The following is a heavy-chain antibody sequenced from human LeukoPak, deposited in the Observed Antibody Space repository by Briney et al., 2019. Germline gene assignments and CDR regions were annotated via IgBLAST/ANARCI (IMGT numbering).Heavy chain of an antibody. V-gene: IGHV1-18*01. J-gene: IGHJ4*02. Sequence: ASVKVSCYASGYTFTSYGISWVRQAPGQGLEWMGWISAYNGNTNYAQKLQGRVTMTTDTSTSTAYMELRSLRSDDTAVYYCARDHYDILTGYYDFDYWGQGTLVTVSS. CDR1: GYTFTSYG. D-gene: IGHD3-9*01. CDR2: ISAYNGNT. CDR3: ARDHYDILTGYYDFDY.